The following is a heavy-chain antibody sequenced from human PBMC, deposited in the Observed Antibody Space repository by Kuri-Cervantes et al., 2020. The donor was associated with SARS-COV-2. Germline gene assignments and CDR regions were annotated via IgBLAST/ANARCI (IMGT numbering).Heavy chain of an antibody. V-gene: IGHV3-30*02. CDR2: IRYDGSNK. CDR3: ARGSTVTTHFDY. J-gene: IGHJ4*02. D-gene: IGHD4-17*01. Sequence: GGSLRLSCAASGFTFSSYGMHWVRQAPGKGLEWVAFIRYDGSNKYYADSVKGRFTISRDNSKNTLYLQMNSLRAGDTAVYYCARGSTVTTHFDYWGQGTLVTVSS. CDR1: GFTFSSYG.